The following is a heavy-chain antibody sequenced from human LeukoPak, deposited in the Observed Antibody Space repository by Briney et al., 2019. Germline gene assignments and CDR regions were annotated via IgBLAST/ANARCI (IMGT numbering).Heavy chain of an antibody. CDR1: GFTFSSYD. CDR2: IRYDGSNK. Sequence: GGSLRLSCAASGFTFSSYDMHWVRQAPGKGLEWVAFIRYDGSNKYYADSVKGRFTISRDNAKNSLYLQMNSLRAEDTAVYYCASRGGTRLYYYYMDVWGKGTTVTVSS. J-gene: IGHJ6*03. V-gene: IGHV3-30*02. CDR3: ASRGGTRLYYYYMDV. D-gene: IGHD2-15*01.